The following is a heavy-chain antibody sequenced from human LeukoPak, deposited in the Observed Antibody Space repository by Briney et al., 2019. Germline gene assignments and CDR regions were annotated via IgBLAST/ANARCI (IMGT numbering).Heavy chain of an antibody. CDR1: GYSISSGYY. D-gene: IGHD6-6*01. V-gene: IGHV4-38-2*01. J-gene: IGHJ4*02. Sequence: SETLSLTCAVSGYSISSGYYWGWIRQPPGKGLEGIGSIYHSGSTYYNPSLKSRVTISVDTSKNQFSLKLSSVTAADRAVYYCAILNPNYSSSSGGYGGQGTLVTVSS. CDR3: AILNPNYSSSSGGY. CDR2: IYHSGST.